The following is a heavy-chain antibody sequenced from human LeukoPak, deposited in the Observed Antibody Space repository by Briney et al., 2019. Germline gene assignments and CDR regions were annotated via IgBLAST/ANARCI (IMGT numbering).Heavy chain of an antibody. D-gene: IGHD3-22*01. J-gene: IGHJ3*01. V-gene: IGHV5-51*01. CDR2: IYPGDSDT. CDR1: GYSVTSYW. CDR3: ARHRVVSYYYDSSGYSAFDV. Sequence: GESLKIPCKGFGYSVTSYWIGWVRQMPGKGLEWMGIIYPGDSDTRYSPSFQGQLTISADKSIRTAYLQWSSLRASDTAMYYCARHRVVSYYYDSSGYSAFDVWGRGTMVTVSS.